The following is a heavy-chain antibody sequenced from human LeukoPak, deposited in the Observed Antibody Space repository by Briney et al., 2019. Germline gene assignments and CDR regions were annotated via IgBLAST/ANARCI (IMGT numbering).Heavy chain of an antibody. CDR2: IYYSGST. D-gene: IGHD3-10*01. Sequence: SEALSLTCTVSGSSISSGGYYWGWIRQPPGKGLEWIGSIYYSGSTYYNPSLKSRVTISVDTSKNQFSLKLSSVTAADTAVYYCASPGRGPTDYWGQGTLVTVSS. V-gene: IGHV4-39*01. CDR3: ASPGRGPTDY. CDR1: GSSISSGGYY. J-gene: IGHJ4*02.